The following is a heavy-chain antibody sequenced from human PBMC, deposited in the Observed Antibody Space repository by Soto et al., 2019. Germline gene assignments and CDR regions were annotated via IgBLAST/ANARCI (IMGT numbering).Heavy chain of an antibody. J-gene: IGHJ4*02. CDR3: AKGEVRGIIPSYFDY. Sequence: GGSLRLSCAGPGFTFRWFGMNWVRQAPGKGLEWVARISNDGSNEYYVDSVKGRFTISRDNSKNTLYLQMDSLRAEDTAVYYCAKGEVRGIIPSYFDYWGPGTLVTVSS. CDR2: ISNDGSNE. CDR1: GFTFRWFG. V-gene: IGHV3-30*18. D-gene: IGHD3-10*01.